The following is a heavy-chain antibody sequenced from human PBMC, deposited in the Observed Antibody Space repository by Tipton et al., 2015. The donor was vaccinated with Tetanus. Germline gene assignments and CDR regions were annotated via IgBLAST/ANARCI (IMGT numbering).Heavy chain of an antibody. CDR3: AKDHSVTTAYYYYYGMDV. D-gene: IGHD4-17*01. J-gene: IGHJ6*02. V-gene: IGHV3-23*01. CDR2: ISGSGVST. CDR1: GFTFSSYA. Sequence: SLRLSCAASGFTFSSYAMSWVRQAPGKGLEWVSAISGSGVSTYYADSVKGRFTISRDNSKNTLYLQMNSLRAEDTAVYYCAKDHSVTTAYYYYYGMDVWGQGTTVTVSS.